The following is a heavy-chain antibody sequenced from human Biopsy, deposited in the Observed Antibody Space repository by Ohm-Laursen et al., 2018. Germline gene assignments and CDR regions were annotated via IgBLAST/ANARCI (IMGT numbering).Heavy chain of an antibody. Sequence: RSLRLSCTASGFTLSNYGMHWVRQAPGRGLEWVAAVSSDGKNKHYADSVRGRFTISRDNSKNTVDLQMNSLRAEDTAVYYCAKGLYSGSYYYDSWGQGTLVTVSS. D-gene: IGHD1-26*01. V-gene: IGHV3-30*18. CDR2: VSSDGKNK. J-gene: IGHJ4*02. CDR1: GFTLSNYG. CDR3: AKGLYSGSYYYDS.